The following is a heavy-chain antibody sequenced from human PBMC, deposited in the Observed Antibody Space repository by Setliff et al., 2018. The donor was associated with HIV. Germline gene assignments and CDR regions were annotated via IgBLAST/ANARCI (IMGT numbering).Heavy chain of an antibody. J-gene: IGHJ4*02. D-gene: IGHD4-17*01. V-gene: IGHV3-53*04. CDR2: IYSGGST. Sequence: LRLSCAASGFTVSSNYMSWVRQAPGKGLEWVSVIYSGGSTYYADSVKGRFTISRHNSKNTLYLQMNSLRAEDTAVYYCARDLRGYFDYWGQGTLVTVSS. CDR1: GFTVSSNY. CDR3: ARDLRGYFDY.